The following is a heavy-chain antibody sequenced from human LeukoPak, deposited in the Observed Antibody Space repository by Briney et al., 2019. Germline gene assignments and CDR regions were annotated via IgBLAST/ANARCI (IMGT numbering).Heavy chain of an antibody. CDR3: ARVEGSPASQVGNYYYYGRDV. D-gene: IGHD1-26*01. CDR1: GFTFSSYW. CDR2: IKQDGSEK. Sequence: AGGSLRLSCAASGFTFSSYWMSWVRQAPGKGLEWVANIKQDGSEKYYVDSVKGRFTISRDNAKNSLYLQMNSLRAEDTAVYYCARVEGSPASQVGNYYYYGRDVWGQGTTVTVSS. V-gene: IGHV3-7*01. J-gene: IGHJ6*02.